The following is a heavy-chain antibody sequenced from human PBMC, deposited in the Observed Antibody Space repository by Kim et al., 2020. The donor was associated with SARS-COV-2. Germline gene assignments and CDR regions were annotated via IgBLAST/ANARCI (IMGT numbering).Heavy chain of an antibody. J-gene: IGHJ6*03. V-gene: IGHV3-13*01. D-gene: IGHD3-10*01. CDR3: ARAGYYYGSGSYYHYYYMDV. Sequence: GGSLRLSCAVSGFTFSSYDMHWVRQATGKGLEWVSAIGTAGDTYYPGSVKGRFTISRENAKNSLYLQMNSLRAGDTAVYYCARAGYYYGSGSYYHYYYMDVWGKGTTVTVSS. CDR2: IGTAGDT. CDR1: GFTFSSYD.